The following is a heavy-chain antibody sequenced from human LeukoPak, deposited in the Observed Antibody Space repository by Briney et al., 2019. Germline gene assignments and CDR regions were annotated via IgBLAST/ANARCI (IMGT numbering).Heavy chain of an antibody. Sequence: PGGSLRLSCAASGFTFSSYAMSWVRQAPGKGLEWVSAISGSGGSTYYADSVKGRFTISRDNSKNTLYLQMNSLRAEDAAVYYCAKDTLVVPAATFDYWGQGTLVTVSS. J-gene: IGHJ4*02. V-gene: IGHV3-23*01. CDR2: ISGSGGST. CDR3: AKDTLVVPAATFDY. D-gene: IGHD2-2*01. CDR1: GFTFSSYA.